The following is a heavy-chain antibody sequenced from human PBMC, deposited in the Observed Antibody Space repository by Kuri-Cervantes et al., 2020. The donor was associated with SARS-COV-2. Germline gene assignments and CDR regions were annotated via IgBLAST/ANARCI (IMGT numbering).Heavy chain of an antibody. J-gene: IGHJ6*02. CDR2: IYYSGST. V-gene: IGHV4-59*01. CDR3: ARVPPIVVVPAAMPCYHYYYYGMDV. CDR1: GGSISSYY. D-gene: IGHD2-2*01. Sequence: ESLKISCTVSGGSISSYYWSWIRQPPGKGLEWIGYIYYSGSTNYNPSLKSRVTISVDTSKNQFSLKLSSVTAADTAVYYCARVPPIVVVPAAMPCYHYYYYGMDVWGQGTTVTVSS.